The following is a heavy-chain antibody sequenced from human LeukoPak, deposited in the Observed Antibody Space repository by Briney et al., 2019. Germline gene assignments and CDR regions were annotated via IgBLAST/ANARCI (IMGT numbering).Heavy chain of an antibody. CDR3: AGEGDAHAFDI. CDR2: IYTSGST. D-gene: IGHD2-21*02. CDR1: GGSISSGSYY. J-gene: IGHJ3*02. Sequence: SEALSLTCTVSGGSISSGSYYWSWIRQPAGKGLEWIGRIYTSGSTNYNPSLKSRVTISVDTCKNQFSLKLSSVTAADTAVYYCAGEGDAHAFDIWGQGTMVTVSS. V-gene: IGHV4-61*02.